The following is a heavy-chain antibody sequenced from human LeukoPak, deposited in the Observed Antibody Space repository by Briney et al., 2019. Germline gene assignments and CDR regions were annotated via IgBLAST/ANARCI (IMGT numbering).Heavy chain of an antibody. J-gene: IGHJ5*02. D-gene: IGHD5-24*01. CDR2: IKQDGSEK. CDR3: ARASDPWLQLT. CDR1: GFSFGSLD. V-gene: IGHV3-7*05. Sequence: SGGSLRLSCAASGFSFGSLDMNWVRQAPGKGLEWVGHIKQDGSEKRYADSVRGRFSISRDNAQTSLYLQMNSLRAEDTAVYYCARASDPWLQLTWGQGTLVTVSS.